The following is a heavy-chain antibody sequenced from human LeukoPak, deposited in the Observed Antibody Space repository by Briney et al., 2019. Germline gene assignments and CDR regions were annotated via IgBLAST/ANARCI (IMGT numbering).Heavy chain of an antibody. CDR3: ARGRRYSYGPPPDY. D-gene: IGHD5-18*01. CDR1: GGSYSGYY. CDR2: INHSGST. V-gene: IGHV4-34*01. Sequence: SETLSLTCAVYGGSYSGYYWSWIRQPPPKGLEWIGEINHSGSTNYNPSLKSRVTISVDTSKNQFSLKLSSVTAADTAVYYCARGRRYSYGPPPDYWGQGTLVTVSS. J-gene: IGHJ4*02.